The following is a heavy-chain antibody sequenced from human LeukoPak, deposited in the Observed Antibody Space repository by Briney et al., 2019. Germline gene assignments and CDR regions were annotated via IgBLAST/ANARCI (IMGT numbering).Heavy chain of an antibody. CDR1: GFTFSSYW. CDR3: ARDSRYYYYYYMDV. Sequence: GGPLRLSCAASGFTFSSYWMSWVRQAPGKGLDWVANIKQDASEKYYVDSVKGRFTISRDNAKNSLYLQMNSLRAEDTAVYYCARDSRYYYYYYMDVWGKGTTVTVSS. CDR2: IKQDASEK. V-gene: IGHV3-7*01. J-gene: IGHJ6*03. D-gene: IGHD2-2*01.